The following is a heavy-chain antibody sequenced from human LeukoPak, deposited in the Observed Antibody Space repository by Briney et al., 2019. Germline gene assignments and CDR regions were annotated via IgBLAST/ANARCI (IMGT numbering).Heavy chain of an antibody. CDR2: INPNSGGT. V-gene: IGHV1-2*02. Sequence: ASVKVSCKASGYTFTGYYIHWVRQAPGQGLEWMGWINPNSGGTNYAQKLQGRVTMTTDTSTSTAYMELRSLRSDDTAVYYCATVAWFGELIDYWGQGTLVTVSS. CDR1: GYTFTGYY. CDR3: ATVAWFGELIDY. D-gene: IGHD3-10*01. J-gene: IGHJ4*02.